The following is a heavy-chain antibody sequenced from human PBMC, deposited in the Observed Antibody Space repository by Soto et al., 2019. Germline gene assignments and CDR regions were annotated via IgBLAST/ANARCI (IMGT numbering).Heavy chain of an antibody. CDR2: FDPEDGET. CDR3: ATTKVLVRSWDPYPFDY. Sequence: ASVKVSCKVSGYTLTELSMHWVRQAPGKGLEWMGGFDPEDGETIYAQKFQGRVTMTEDTSTDTAYMELSSLRSEDTAVYYCATTKVLVRSWDPYPFDYWGQGTLVTVSS. D-gene: IGHD6-13*01. CDR1: GYTLTELS. J-gene: IGHJ4*02. V-gene: IGHV1-24*01.